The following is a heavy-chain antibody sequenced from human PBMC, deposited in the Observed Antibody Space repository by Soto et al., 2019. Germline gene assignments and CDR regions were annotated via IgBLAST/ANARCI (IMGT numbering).Heavy chain of an antibody. CDR2: IYYSGST. CDR3: ASLSRLPNYYFDY. CDR1: GGSSSSGGYY. V-gene: IGHV4-31*03. Sequence: SETLSLTCPVSGGSSSSGGYYWSWIRQHPGKGLEWIGYIYYSGSTYYNPSLKSRVTISVDTSKNQFSLKLSSVTAADTAVYYCASLSRLPNYYFDYWGQGTLVTVSS. J-gene: IGHJ4*02. D-gene: IGHD5-18*01.